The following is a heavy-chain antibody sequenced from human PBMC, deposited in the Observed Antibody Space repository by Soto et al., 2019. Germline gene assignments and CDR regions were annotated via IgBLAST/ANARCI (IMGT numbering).Heavy chain of an antibody. CDR1: GFSLSTSGLG. D-gene: IGHD2-21*02. J-gene: IGHJ4*02. Sequence: SGPTLVNPTQTLTLTCTFSGFSLSTSGLGVNWIRQPPGKALEWLALIYWDDDKRYSPSLKSRLTITKDTSKNQVVLTMTNMDPVDTAAYYCAHSGPPYCAGDCSSGVSPLVYWCQGTLLTVSS. CDR3: AHSGPPYCAGDCSSGVSPLVY. CDR2: IYWDDDK. V-gene: IGHV2-5*02.